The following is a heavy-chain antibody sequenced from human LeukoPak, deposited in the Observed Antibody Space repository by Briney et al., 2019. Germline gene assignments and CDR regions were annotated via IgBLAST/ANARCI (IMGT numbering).Heavy chain of an antibody. D-gene: IGHD6-6*01. CDR3: ARGGRSSSLYYYYGMDV. CDR2: INPNSGGT. J-gene: IGHJ6*02. Sequence: ASVKVSCKASGYTFIGYYMHWVRQAPGQGLEWMGWINPNSGGTNYAQKFQGRVTMTRDTSISTAYMELSRLRSDDTAVYYCARGGRSSSLYYYYGMDVWGQGTTVTVSS. CDR1: GYTFIGYY. V-gene: IGHV1-2*02.